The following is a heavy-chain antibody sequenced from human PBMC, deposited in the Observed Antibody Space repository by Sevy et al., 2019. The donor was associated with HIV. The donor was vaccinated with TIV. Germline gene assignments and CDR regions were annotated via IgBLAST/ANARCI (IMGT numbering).Heavy chain of an antibody. Sequence: GGSLRLSCAASGFTFSKYSMSWVRQPPGKGLEWVSTLSFGCGEINHADSVKGRFTISRDNSKNSLYLQMNNLRADDTSVYYGAREGCTKPHDYWGQGTLVTVSS. V-gene: IGHV3-23*01. D-gene: IGHD2-8*01. CDR2: LSFGCGEI. CDR3: AREGCTKPHDY. CDR1: GFTFSKYS. J-gene: IGHJ4*02.